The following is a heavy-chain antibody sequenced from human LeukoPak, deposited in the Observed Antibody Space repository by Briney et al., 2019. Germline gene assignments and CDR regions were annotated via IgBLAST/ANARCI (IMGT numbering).Heavy chain of an antibody. CDR2: ISSSSSYI. CDR3: ARERYFDWAFDY. V-gene: IGHV3-21*04. CDR1: GFTFSSYS. J-gene: IGHJ4*02. D-gene: IGHD3-9*01. Sequence: PGGSLRLSCAASGFTFSSYSMNWVRQAPGKGLEWVSSISSSSSYIYYADSVKGRFTISRDNSKNTLYLQMNSLRAEDTAVYYCARERYFDWAFDYWGQGTLVTVSS.